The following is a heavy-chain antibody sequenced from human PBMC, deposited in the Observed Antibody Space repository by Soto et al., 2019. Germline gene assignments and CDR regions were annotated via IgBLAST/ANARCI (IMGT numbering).Heavy chain of an antibody. CDR3: AGRYGSCLDY. CDR2: IYYSGST. CDR1: GGSISSYY. J-gene: IGHJ4*02. D-gene: IGHD5-18*01. V-gene: IGHV4-59*08. Sequence: SETLSLTCTVSGGSISSYYWSWIRQPPGKGLEWIGYIYYSGSTNYNPSLKSRVTISVDTSKNQFSLKLSSVTAADTAVYYCAGRYGSCLDYWGQGTLVTVSS.